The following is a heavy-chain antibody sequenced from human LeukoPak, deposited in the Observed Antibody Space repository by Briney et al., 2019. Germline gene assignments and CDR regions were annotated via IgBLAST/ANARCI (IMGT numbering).Heavy chain of an antibody. Sequence: GGSLRLSCAASGLIFSSYAMTWVRQAPGKGLEWVSSFSLYGGTTHYADSVKGWFTISRDNSKNTLYLQMTSLRADDTAVYYCVKDSSTTSWYFAFDVWGQGTMVAVSS. CDR1: GLIFSSYA. V-gene: IGHV3-23*01. CDR3: VKDSSTTSWYFAFDV. CDR2: FSLYGGTT. D-gene: IGHD2-2*01. J-gene: IGHJ3*01.